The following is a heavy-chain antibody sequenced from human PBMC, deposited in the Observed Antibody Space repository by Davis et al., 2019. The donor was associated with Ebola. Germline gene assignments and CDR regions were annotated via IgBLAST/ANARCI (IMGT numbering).Heavy chain of an antibody. CDR3: ARGGTWNLDYGMDV. Sequence: AASVKVSCKASAGTFCSDGISWVRQAPGQGLEWMGRIIPIVGIANYAPKFQGRVTITADKSTSTANMEVNSLRSEDTAVYYCARGGTWNLDYGMDVWGQGTTVTVSS. V-gene: IGHV1-69*04. CDR1: AGTFCSDG. CDR2: IIPIVGIA. D-gene: IGHD1-1*01. J-gene: IGHJ6*02.